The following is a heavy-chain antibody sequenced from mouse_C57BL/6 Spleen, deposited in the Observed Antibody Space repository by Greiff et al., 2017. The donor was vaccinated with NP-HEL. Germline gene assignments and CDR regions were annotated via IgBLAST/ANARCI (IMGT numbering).Heavy chain of an antibody. D-gene: IGHD2-4*01. V-gene: IGHV1-64*01. CDR2: IHPNSGST. CDR1: GYTFTSYW. J-gene: IGHJ2*01. CDR3: ARGDYDGGFDY. Sequence: QVQLKQPGAELVKPGASVKLSCKASGYTFTSYWMHWVKQRPGQGLEWIGMIHPNSGSTNYNEKFKSKATLTVDKSSSTAYMQLSSLTSEDSAVYDCARGDYDGGFDYWGQGTTLTVSS.